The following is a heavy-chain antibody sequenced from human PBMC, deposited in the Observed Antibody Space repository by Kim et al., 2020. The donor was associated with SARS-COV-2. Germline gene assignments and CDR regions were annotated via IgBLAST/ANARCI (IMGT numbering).Heavy chain of an antibody. J-gene: IGHJ1*01. Sequence: GGSLRLSCAASGFTFSSYAMSWVRQAPGKGLEWVTAISGGGDATHYADSVRGRFTISRENSKNTLYLQMNSLRVEDTAVYYCADLGDVAVFWGQGILVTVSS. CDR1: GFTFSSYA. V-gene: IGHV3-23*01. CDR2: ISGGGDAT. D-gene: IGHD2-21*02. CDR3: ADLGDVAVF.